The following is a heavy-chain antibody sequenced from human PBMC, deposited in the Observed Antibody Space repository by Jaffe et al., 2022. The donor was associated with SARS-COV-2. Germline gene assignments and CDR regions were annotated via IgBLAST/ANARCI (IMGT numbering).Heavy chain of an antibody. CDR2: ISSSSSYI. J-gene: IGHJ5*02. V-gene: IGHV3-21*01. Sequence: EVQLVESGGGLVKPGGSLRLSCAASGFTFSSYSMNWVRQAPGKGLEWVSSISSSSSYIYYADSVKGRFTISRDNAKNSLYLQMNSLRAEDTAVYYCARGRRGEYSSSWFDPWGQGTLVTVSS. CDR3: ARGRRGEYSSSWFDP. D-gene: IGHD6-6*01. CDR1: GFTFSSYS.